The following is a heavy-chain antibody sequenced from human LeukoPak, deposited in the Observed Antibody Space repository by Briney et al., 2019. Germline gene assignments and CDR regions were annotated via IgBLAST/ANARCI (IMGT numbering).Heavy chain of an antibody. CDR1: GFTFSNSG. V-gene: IGHV3-30*02. J-gene: IGHJ4*02. CDR2: LRYDGTIK. Sequence: GGSLRLSCAASGFTFSNSGMHWVREAPGRGLEGVAFLRYDGTIKLSKDYVKGRFPISRDNSKNPLYLQMNSLRVEDTAVYYCAKGDILTGYYNWYFDYWGQGTLVTVSS. D-gene: IGHD3-9*01. CDR3: AKGDILTGYYNWYFDY.